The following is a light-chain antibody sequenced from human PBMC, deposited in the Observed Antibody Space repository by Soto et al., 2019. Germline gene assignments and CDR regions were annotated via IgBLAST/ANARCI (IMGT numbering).Light chain of an antibody. CDR1: QSVSSN. V-gene: IGKV3-15*01. Sequence: EIVMTQSPATLSVSPGERATLSCRASQSVSSNLVWYHQKPGQAPRLLIYGASTRATGIPARFSGSGSGTEFTLTISSLQSEDFAVYYCQQYNNWPPVTFGQGTKVDIK. CDR3: QQYNNWPPVT. J-gene: IGKJ1*01. CDR2: GAS.